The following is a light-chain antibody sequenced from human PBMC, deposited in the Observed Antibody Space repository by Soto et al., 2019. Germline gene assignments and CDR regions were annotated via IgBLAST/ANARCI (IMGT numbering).Light chain of an antibody. CDR2: GAS. J-gene: IGKJ5*01. CDR3: QQSYSPPPIT. V-gene: IGKV1-39*01. CDR1: QSTSSW. Sequence: DIQMTQSPSSLSASVGDSVTITCRASQSTSSWVAWYQQRPGKPPKLVIYGASTLERGVPSRFSGSGSGTDFTLTISSLQPEDFATYYCQQSYSPPPITFGQGTRLEIK.